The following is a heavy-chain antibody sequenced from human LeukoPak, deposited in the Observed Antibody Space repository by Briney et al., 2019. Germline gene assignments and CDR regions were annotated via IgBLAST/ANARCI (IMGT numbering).Heavy chain of an antibody. CDR1: GFTFSGSA. Sequence: TGGSLRLSCAASGFTFSGSAIHWVRQAPGKGLEWVSVIYSGGSTYYADSVKGRFTISRDNSKNTLYLQMNSLRAEDTAVYYCARSDVDTAILGYWGQGTLVTVSS. J-gene: IGHJ4*02. CDR3: ARSDVDTAILGY. D-gene: IGHD5-18*01. V-gene: IGHV3-53*01. CDR2: IYSGGST.